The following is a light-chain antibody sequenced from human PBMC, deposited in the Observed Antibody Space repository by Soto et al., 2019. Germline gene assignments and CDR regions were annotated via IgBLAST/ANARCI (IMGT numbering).Light chain of an antibody. Sequence: EIVMTQSPATLSVSPGERATLSCRASQSVSSNLAWYQQKPGQAPRLFIYGASTRATGIPARFSGSGSGTEFTLTISSLQSEDFAVYYCLQYNNYPFSFGPGTKVDI. CDR1: QSVSSN. CDR2: GAS. J-gene: IGKJ3*01. V-gene: IGKV3-15*01. CDR3: LQYNNYPFS.